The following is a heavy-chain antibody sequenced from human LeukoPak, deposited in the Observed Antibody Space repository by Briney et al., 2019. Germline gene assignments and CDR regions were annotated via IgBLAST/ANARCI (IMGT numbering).Heavy chain of an antibody. D-gene: IGHD2-2*01. CDR3: ARVANPPATYYYYYYMDV. V-gene: IGHV1-18*01. CDR2: ISAYNGNT. Sequence: ASVKVSCKASGYTFTSYGISWVRQAPGQGLEWMGWISAYNGNTNYAQKLQGRVTMTTHTSTRTAYMELRSLRSDDTAVYYCARVANPPATYYYYYYMDVWGKGTTVTVSS. CDR1: GYTFTSYG. J-gene: IGHJ6*03.